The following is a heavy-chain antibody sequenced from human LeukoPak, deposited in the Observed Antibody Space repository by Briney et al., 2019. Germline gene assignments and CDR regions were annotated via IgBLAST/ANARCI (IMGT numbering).Heavy chain of an antibody. J-gene: IGHJ4*02. Sequence: SQTLSLTCTVSGGAISSGSYYWSWIRQPAGKGLEWIGRIYTSGSTNYNPSLKSRVTISVDTSKNQFSLKLSSVTAADTAVYYCARGKDYYDSSGYSPSYDYWGQGTLVTVSS. CDR2: IYTSGST. D-gene: IGHD3-22*01. CDR1: GGAISSGSYY. V-gene: IGHV4-61*02. CDR3: ARGKDYYDSSGYSPSYDY.